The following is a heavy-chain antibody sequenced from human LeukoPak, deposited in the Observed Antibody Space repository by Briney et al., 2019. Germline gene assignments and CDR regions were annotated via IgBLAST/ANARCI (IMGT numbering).Heavy chain of an antibody. CDR3: ARLGSGYYFAFDL. Sequence: PSETLSLTCTVSGGSISSYYWSWIRQPPGKGLEWIGYIYYSGSTSYNPSLKSRVTISVDTSKNQFSLKLSSVTAADTAVYYCARLGSGYYFAFDLWGRGTLVTVSS. D-gene: IGHD3-22*01. V-gene: IGHV4-59*01. CDR2: IYYSGST. CDR1: GGSISSYY. J-gene: IGHJ2*01.